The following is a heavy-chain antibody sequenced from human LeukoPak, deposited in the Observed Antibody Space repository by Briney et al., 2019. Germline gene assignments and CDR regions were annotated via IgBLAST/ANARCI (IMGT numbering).Heavy chain of an antibody. V-gene: IGHV4-59*08. Sequence: MSSETLSLTCTVPGGSISSYYWSWIRQPPGKGLEWIGYIYYSGSTNYNPSLKSRVTISVDTSKNQFSLKLSSVTAADTAVYYCARHIGCSSTSCFYYFDYWGQGTLVTVSS. D-gene: IGHD2-2*01. J-gene: IGHJ4*02. CDR3: ARHIGCSSTSCFYYFDY. CDR1: GGSISSYY. CDR2: IYYSGST.